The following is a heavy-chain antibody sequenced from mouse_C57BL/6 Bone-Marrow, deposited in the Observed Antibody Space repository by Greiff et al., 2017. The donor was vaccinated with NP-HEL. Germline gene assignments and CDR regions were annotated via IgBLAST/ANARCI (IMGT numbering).Heavy chain of an antibody. CDR3: TTHYYYGSSPYWYFDV. Sequence: EVQLQQSGAELVRPGASVKLSCTASGFTFRDDYMHWVKQRPEQGLEWIGWIDPENGDTDYAAKFKGKVTITADKAYNTAYLQLSSLTSEDADVYYCTTHYYYGSSPYWYFDVWGTGTTVTVSS. CDR2: IDPENGDT. CDR1: GFTFRDDY. V-gene: IGHV14-4*01. D-gene: IGHD1-1*01. J-gene: IGHJ1*03.